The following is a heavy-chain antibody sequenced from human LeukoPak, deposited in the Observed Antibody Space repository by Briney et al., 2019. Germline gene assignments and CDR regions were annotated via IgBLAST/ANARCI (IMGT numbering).Heavy chain of an antibody. J-gene: IGHJ6*02. V-gene: IGHV3-64*01. CDR3: ARSPALSEGMDV. CDR1: GFTFSSYA. CDR2: ISSNGGST. Sequence: PGGSLRLSCAASGFTFSSYAMHRVPQAPGKRLEYVSAISSNGGSTYYANSVKGRFTISRDNSKNTLYLQMGSLRAEDMAVYYCARSPALSEGMDVWGQGTTVTVSS. D-gene: IGHD3-16*02.